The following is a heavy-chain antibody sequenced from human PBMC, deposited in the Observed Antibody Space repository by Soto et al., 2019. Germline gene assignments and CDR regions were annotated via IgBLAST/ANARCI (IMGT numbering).Heavy chain of an antibody. D-gene: IGHD6-19*01. Sequence: EVQLLESGGGLVQPGGSLRLSCAASGFTFSSYAMSWVRQAPGKGLEWVSAISGSGGSTYYADSVKGRFTITRDNSKNTLYLQRNSLRAEDTAVYYCAKGMHIAVAGLIDYWGQGTLVTVSS. CDR1: GFTFSSYA. CDR3: AKGMHIAVAGLIDY. J-gene: IGHJ4*02. CDR2: ISGSGGST. V-gene: IGHV3-23*01.